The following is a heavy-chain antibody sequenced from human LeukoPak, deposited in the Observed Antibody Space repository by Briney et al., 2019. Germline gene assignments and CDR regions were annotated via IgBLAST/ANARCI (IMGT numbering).Heavy chain of an antibody. Sequence: GGSLRLSCAASGFTFSSYAMSWVRQAPGKGLEWVSAISGSGGSTYHADSVKGRFTISRDNSKNTLYLQMNSLRAEDTAVYYCARGNGYNYAYYFDYWGQGTLVTVSS. CDR2: ISGSGGST. V-gene: IGHV3-23*01. CDR3: ARGNGYNYAYYFDY. D-gene: IGHD5-18*01. CDR1: GFTFSSYA. J-gene: IGHJ4*02.